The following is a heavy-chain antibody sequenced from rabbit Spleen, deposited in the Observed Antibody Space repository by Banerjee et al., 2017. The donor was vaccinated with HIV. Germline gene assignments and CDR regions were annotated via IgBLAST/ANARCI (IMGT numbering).Heavy chain of an antibody. Sequence: QSLEESGGGLVQPEGSLTLTCTASGFSFSSSYYMCWVRQAPGKGLEWIGCIYTGSSGDTYYASWAKGRITISKTSSTTVTLQVTSLTAADTATYFCARDSGTSFSSYGMDLWGKGTLVTVS. D-gene: IGHD8-1*01. CDR1: GFSFSSSYY. J-gene: IGHJ6*01. V-gene: IGHV1S40*01. CDR2: IYTGSSGDT. CDR3: ARDSGTSFSSYGMDL.